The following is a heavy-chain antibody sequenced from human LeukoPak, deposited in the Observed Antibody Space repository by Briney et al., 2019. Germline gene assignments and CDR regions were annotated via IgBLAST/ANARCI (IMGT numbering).Heavy chain of an antibody. D-gene: IGHD3-22*01. J-gene: IGHJ4*02. Sequence: PGGSLRLSCAASGFTFSSYGMHWVRQAPGKGLEWVAFIRYDGSNKYYADSVKGRFTISRDNSKNTLYLQMNSLRAEDTAVHYCAKALRYYDSSGYLIDYWGQGTLATVSS. CDR3: AKALRYYDSSGYLIDY. CDR1: GFTFSSYG. V-gene: IGHV3-30*02. CDR2: IRYDGSNK.